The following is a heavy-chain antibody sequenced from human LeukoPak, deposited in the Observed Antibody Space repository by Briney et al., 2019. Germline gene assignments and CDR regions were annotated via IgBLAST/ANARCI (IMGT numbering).Heavy chain of an antibody. V-gene: IGHV3-30-3*01. Sequence: GRSLRLSCAASGFTFSSYAMHWVRQAPGKGLEWVAVISYDGSNKYYADSVKGRFTISRDNSKNTLYLQMNSLRAEGTAVYYCVRAAGTVYGISPFDYWGQGTLVTVSS. CDR1: GFTFSSYA. J-gene: IGHJ4*02. CDR2: ISYDGSNK. CDR3: VRAAGTVYGISPFDY. D-gene: IGHD6-13*01.